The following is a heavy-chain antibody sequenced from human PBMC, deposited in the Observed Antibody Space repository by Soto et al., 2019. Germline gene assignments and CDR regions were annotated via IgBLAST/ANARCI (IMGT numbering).Heavy chain of an antibody. Sequence: QVQLVQSGAEVKKPGASVKVSCKASGYTFTSYYMHWVRQAPGQGLEWMGIINPSGGSTSYAQKFQGRVTMTRDTSTSTVYMELSSLRSEDTAVYYCATKGAEYSSPTYWYFDLWGRGTLVTVSS. D-gene: IGHD6-6*01. V-gene: IGHV1-46*01. CDR3: ATKGAEYSSPTYWYFDL. CDR2: INPSGGST. CDR1: GYTFTSYY. J-gene: IGHJ2*01.